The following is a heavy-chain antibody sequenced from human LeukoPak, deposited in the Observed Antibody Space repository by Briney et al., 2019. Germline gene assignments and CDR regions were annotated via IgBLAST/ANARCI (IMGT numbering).Heavy chain of an antibody. V-gene: IGHV4-30-4*08. J-gene: IGHJ4*02. CDR2: IYYSGST. CDR3: AREGLDYVWGSYRSSYVDY. Sequence: SQTLSLTCTVSGGSISSGDYYWSWIRQPPGKGLEWIGYIYYSGSTYYNPSPKSRVTISVDTSKNQFSLKLSSVTAADTAVYYCAREGLDYVWGSYRSSYVDYWGQGTLVTVSS. CDR1: GGSISSGDYY. D-gene: IGHD3-16*02.